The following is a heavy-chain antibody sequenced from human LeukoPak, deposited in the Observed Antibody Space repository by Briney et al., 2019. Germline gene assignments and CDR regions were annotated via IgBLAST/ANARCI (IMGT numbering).Heavy chain of an antibody. Sequence: PSETLSLTCAVSGDSISSIKWWSWVRQSPEKGLEWIGEIYHSGATNYNPSLKSRVTMSVDKSKNQFALNLSSVTAADTAVYYCASGSHAVTAHFDYWCRGTRVTVSS. D-gene: IGHD3-16*01. CDR2: IYHSGAT. CDR3: ASGSHAVTAHFDY. V-gene: IGHV4-4*02. CDR1: GDSISSIKW. J-gene: IGHJ4*02.